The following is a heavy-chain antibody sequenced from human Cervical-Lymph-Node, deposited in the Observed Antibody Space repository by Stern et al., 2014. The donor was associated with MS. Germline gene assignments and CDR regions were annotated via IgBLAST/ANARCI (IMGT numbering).Heavy chain of an antibody. CDR3: ASAYSSSHYYFDY. CDR2: ICYDGSNP. CDR1: GFSFSRYA. J-gene: IGHJ4*02. V-gene: IGHV3-33*01. Sequence: VQLVASGGGVVKPGRSLRLSCAESGFSFSRYAMNWVRQAPGKGLEWVALICYDGSNPYYADSVTGRFTISRDNFKNTLYLQMNSLRAEDTAVYYCASAYSSSHYYFDYWGQGTLVTVSS. D-gene: IGHD6-13*01.